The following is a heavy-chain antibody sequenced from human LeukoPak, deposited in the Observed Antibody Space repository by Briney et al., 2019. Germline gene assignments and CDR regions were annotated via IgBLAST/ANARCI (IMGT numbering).Heavy chain of an antibody. D-gene: IGHD3/OR15-3a*01. J-gene: IGHJ4*02. V-gene: IGHV3-53*01. CDR2: IYNDGNT. CDR3: ARDGALGL. Sequence: QPGGSLRLSCVASGFTVSSNYMNWVRQAPGKGLEWVSVIYNDGNTYYADSVKGRFTISRDNSKNTLYLQMNSLRAEDTAVYYCARDGALGLRGQGTLVTVSS. CDR1: GFTVSSNY.